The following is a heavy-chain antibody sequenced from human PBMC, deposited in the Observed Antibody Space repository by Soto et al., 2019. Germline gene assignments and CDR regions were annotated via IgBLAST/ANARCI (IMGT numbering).Heavy chain of an antibody. Sequence: PGGSLRLSCAASGFTFSSYAMHWVRQAPGKGLEWVAVISYDGSNKYYADSVKGRFTISRDNSKNTLYLQMNSLRAEDTAVYYCARTYYYDSSGYYSGWGQGTLVTVSS. J-gene: IGHJ4*02. V-gene: IGHV3-30-3*01. CDR1: GFTFSSYA. CDR2: ISYDGSNK. D-gene: IGHD3-22*01. CDR3: ARTYYYDSSGYYSG.